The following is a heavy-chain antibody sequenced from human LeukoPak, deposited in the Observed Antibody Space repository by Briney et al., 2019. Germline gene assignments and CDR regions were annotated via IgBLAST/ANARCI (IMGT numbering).Heavy chain of an antibody. CDR1: GGSISSYY. Sequence: SETLSLTCTVSGGSISSYYWSWIRQPAGKGLEWIGRIYTSGSTNYNPSLKSRVTISVDTSKNQFSLKLSSVTAADTAVYYCARQGLGATPYYFDYWGQGTLVTVSS. CDR3: ARQGLGATPYYFDY. J-gene: IGHJ4*02. D-gene: IGHD1-26*01. CDR2: IYTSGST. V-gene: IGHV4-4*07.